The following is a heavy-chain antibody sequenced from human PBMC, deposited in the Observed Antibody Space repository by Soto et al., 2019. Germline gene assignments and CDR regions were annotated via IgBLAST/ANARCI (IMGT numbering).Heavy chain of an antibody. CDR3: ARTSEDLAFDI. CDR1: GFTFSSYS. CDR2: ISSSSIYI. J-gene: IGHJ3*02. V-gene: IGHV3-21*01. Sequence: GGSLRLSCAASGFTFSSYSMNWVRQAPGKGLEWVSSISSSSIYIYYADSVKGRFTISRDNAKNSLFLQMNSLRAEDTAVYYCARTSEDLAFDIWGQGTMVTVSS. D-gene: IGHD2-15*01.